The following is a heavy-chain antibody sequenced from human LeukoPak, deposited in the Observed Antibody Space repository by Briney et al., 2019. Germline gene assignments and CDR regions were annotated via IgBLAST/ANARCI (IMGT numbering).Heavy chain of an antibody. CDR3: ARGNIELARLHFDS. J-gene: IGHJ4*02. CDR1: GVSTTSIESY. D-gene: IGHD2-8*02. Sequence: SETLSLTCTVSGVSTTSIESYWSWVRQPPGKGLEWIGNINHLTRPIYSPSLSGRITISLDTSTDRLSLTLASVTAADTAVYYCARGNIELARLHFDSWGPGTLVTVSS. V-gene: IGHV4-39*07. CDR2: INHLTRP.